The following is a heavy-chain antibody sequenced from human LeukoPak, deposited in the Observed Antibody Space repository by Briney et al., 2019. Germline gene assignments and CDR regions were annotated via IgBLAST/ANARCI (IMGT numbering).Heavy chain of an antibody. CDR3: ALGRYYYYYMDV. J-gene: IGHJ6*03. D-gene: IGHD7-27*01. CDR1: GFTFDDYT. CDR2: ISWDGGST. V-gene: IGHV3-43*01. Sequence: GGSLRLSCAASGFTFDDYTMHWVRQAPGKGLGWVSLISWDGGSTYYADSVKGRFTISRDNSKNSLYLKMNSLRTEDTALYYCALGRYYYYYMDVWGKGTTVTVSS.